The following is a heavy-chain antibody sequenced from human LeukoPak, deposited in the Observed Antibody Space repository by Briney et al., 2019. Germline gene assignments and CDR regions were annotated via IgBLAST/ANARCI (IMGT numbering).Heavy chain of an antibody. J-gene: IGHJ4*02. CDR1: GYTFTNYG. Sequence: ASVKVSCKASGYTFTNYGISWVRQATGQGLEWMGWMNPNSGNTGYAQKFQGRVTMTRNTSISTAYMELSSLRSEDTAVYYCARGLLVDPEDYWGQGTLVTVSS. CDR2: MNPNSGNT. D-gene: IGHD3-3*01. CDR3: ARGLLVDPEDY. V-gene: IGHV1-8*02.